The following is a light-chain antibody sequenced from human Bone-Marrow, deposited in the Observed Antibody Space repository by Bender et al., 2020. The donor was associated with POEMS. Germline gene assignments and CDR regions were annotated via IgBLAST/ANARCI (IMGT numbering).Light chain of an antibody. V-gene: IGLV1-44*01. Sequence: QSVLTQPPSASGTPGQRVTISCSGGSSNIGAHAVNWYQHLPGTAPKLLIYSSHRRPSGVSDRFSGSRSGNTASLTISGLQADDEADYYCCTYTRRSTWVFGGGTKLTVL. CDR3: CTYTRRSTWV. CDR1: SSNIGAHA. CDR2: SSH. J-gene: IGLJ3*02.